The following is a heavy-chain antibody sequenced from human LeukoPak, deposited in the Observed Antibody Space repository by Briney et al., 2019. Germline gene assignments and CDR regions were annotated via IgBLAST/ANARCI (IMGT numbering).Heavy chain of an antibody. V-gene: IGHV3-23*01. J-gene: IGHJ4*02. CDR1: GFTFSSYA. Sequence: PGGSLRLSCAASGFTFSSYAMSWVRQAPGKGLEWVTAISGSGGSTYYADSVKGRFTISRDNAKNSLYLQMNSLRAEDTAVYYCARDYDFWSGYPDYWGQGTLVTVSS. CDR2: ISGSGGST. D-gene: IGHD3-3*01. CDR3: ARDYDFWSGYPDY.